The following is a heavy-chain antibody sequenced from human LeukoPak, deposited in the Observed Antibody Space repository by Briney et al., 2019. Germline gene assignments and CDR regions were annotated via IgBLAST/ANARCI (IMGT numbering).Heavy chain of an antibody. D-gene: IGHD3-10*01. J-gene: IGHJ6*03. Sequence: SETLSLTCTVSGGSISSYYWSWSRQPPGKGLEWIGYIYYSGSTNYNPSLKSRVTISVDTSKNQFSLKLNSVTAADTAVYYCARARGITMIRGVTDYYYMDVWGKGTTVTVSS. CDR2: IYYSGST. CDR3: ARARGITMIRGVTDYYYMDV. CDR1: GGSISSYY. V-gene: IGHV4-59*01.